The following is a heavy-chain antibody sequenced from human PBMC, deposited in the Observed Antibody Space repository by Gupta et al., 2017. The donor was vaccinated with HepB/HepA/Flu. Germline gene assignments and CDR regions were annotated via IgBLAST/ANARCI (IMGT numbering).Heavy chain of an antibody. Sequence: QLQLQESGPGLAKPSETLSLTCTGSGGSINSTSYYWGWIRHPPGKGLEWIGSIYYSGSTYYNPSLKSRVIIYVDTPKNQFSLKLSSVTAADTAVYYCARQSDRDRDDVWKDYMDVWGKGTTVTVSS. CDR1: GGSINSTSYY. V-gene: IGHV4-39*01. CDR3: ARQSDRDRDDVWKDYMDV. D-gene: IGHD3-3*01. CDR2: IYYSGST. J-gene: IGHJ6*03.